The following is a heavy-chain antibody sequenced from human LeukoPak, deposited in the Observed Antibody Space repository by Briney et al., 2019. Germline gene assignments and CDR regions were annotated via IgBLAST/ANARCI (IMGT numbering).Heavy chain of an antibody. CDR2: MNPNSGNT. J-gene: IGHJ6*03. CDR3: ARGPGYYGSGSFYYYYYMDV. V-gene: IGHV1-8*01. Sequence: GASVKVSCKASGYTFTSYDINWVRQATGQGLEWMGWMNPNSGNTGYAQKFQGRVTMTRNTSISTAYMELSSLRSEDTAVYYCARGPGYYGSGSFYYYYYMDVWGKGTTVTVSS. D-gene: IGHD3-10*01. CDR1: GYTFTSYD.